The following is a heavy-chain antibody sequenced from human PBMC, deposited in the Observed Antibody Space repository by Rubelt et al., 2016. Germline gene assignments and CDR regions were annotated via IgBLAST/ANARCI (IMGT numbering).Heavy chain of an antibody. CDR3: ARDHQAYGDYIDY. CDR2: IWYDGSNE. CDR1: GFTFSSYG. J-gene: IGHJ4*02. V-gene: IGHV3-33*01. Sequence: QVQLVESGGGVVQPGRSLRLSCAASGFTFSSYGMHWVRQAPGKGLELLAFIWYDGSNEYYADSVKGRFTISRDKSKNRLYRQMNSLRAEDTAVYYCARDHQAYGDYIDYWGQGTLVTVSS. D-gene: IGHD4-17*01.